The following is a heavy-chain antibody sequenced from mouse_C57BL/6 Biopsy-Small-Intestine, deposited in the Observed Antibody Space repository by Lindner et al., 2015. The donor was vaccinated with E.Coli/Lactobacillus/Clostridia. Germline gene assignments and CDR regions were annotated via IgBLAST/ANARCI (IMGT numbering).Heavy chain of an antibody. Sequence: SVKVSCKASGYMFTSYYIHWVRQAPGQGFEWMGMINPSGGHTTYAQKFKGRVIMTSDTSTNTVYMEVSSLKSEDTAVYYCARDVDVEIVATIWTHDAFDIWGQGTTVTVSS. CDR3: ARDVDVEIVATIWTHDAFDI. V-gene: IGHV1-64*01. J-gene: IGHJ1*01. D-gene: IGHD1-1*01. CDR1: GYMFTSYY. CDR2: INPSGGHT.